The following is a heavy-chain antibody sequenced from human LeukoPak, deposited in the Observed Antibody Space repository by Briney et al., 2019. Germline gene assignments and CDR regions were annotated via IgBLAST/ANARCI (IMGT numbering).Heavy chain of an antibody. CDR2: IYHSGTT. Sequence: SETLSLTCTVFGYSNSSGYYWGWFRQPPGKGPEWIGSIYHSGTTFYDPSLKSRVTLSVDTSKNQFSLRLSSVTAADTAVYYCARDLDYWGQGTLVTVSS. CDR1: GYSNSSGYY. CDR3: ARDLDY. J-gene: IGHJ4*02. V-gene: IGHV4-38-2*02.